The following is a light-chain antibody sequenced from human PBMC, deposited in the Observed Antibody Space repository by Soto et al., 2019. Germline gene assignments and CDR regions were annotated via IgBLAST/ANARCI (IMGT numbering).Light chain of an antibody. CDR3: QQYGTSPPT. CDR1: QSLSIN. Sequence: DIVMTQSPATLSVSPGERATLSCRASQSLSINLAWYQQKPGQAPRLLIYGASTRATGIPDRFSGSGSGTDFTLTISRLEPEDFAVYNCQQYGTSPPTFGQGTKVDIK. J-gene: IGKJ1*01. CDR2: GAS. V-gene: IGKV3-20*01.